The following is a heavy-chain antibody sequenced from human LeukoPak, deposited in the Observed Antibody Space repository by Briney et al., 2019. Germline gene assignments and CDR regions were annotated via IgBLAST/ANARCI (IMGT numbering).Heavy chain of an antibody. Sequence: PGGSLRLSCAASGFTFSSYSMNWVRQAPGKGLEWVGQIKSKTDGGTRDYAAPVKGRVTISRDDSRNTLYLQMNSLTTEDTAVYYCFTAGFYYDSGGYYYADSWGQGTLVTVSS. CDR2: IKSKTDGGTR. J-gene: IGHJ5*01. CDR3: FTAGFYYDSGGYYYADS. V-gene: IGHV3-15*01. CDR1: GFTFSSYS. D-gene: IGHD3-22*01.